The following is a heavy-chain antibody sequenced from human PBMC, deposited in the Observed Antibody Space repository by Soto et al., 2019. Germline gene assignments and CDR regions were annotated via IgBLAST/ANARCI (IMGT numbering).Heavy chain of an antibody. CDR3: ARAAQWLVFGY. J-gene: IGHJ4*02. Sequence: WETLTLTCTASGVSISSYYWSWIRQPPGKGLEWIGYIYYSGSTKYNPPRTSRVTISVDTSKNQYSLKLSSVTAADTDAYYYARAAQWLVFGYWGQGTLVTVSS. CDR1: GVSISSYY. D-gene: IGHD6-19*01. CDR2: IYYSGST. V-gene: IGHV4-59*01.